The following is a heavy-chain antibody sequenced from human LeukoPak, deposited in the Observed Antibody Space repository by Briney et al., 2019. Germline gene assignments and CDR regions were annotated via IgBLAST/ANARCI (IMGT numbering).Heavy chain of an antibody. J-gene: IGHJ2*01. CDR2: IYYLGST. CDR3: ARDRPGSYWYFDL. D-gene: IGHD3-10*01. Sequence: SETLSLTCTVSGGSISSYYWSWIRQPPGKGLEWVGHIYYLGSTNYNPSLKSRVTISIDASKNYFSLKLNSVIAADTAVYYCARDRPGSYWYFDLWGRGTLVTVSS. CDR1: GGSISSYY. V-gene: IGHV4-59*01.